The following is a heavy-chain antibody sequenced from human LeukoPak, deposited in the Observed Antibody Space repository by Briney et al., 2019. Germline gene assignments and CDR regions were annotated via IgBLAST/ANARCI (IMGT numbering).Heavy chain of an antibody. CDR1: GFTFSSYA. CDR3: AKMVGYGDYSWFDP. D-gene: IGHD4-17*01. J-gene: IGHJ5*02. Sequence: TGGSLRLSCAASGFTFSSYAMHWVRQAPGKGLEWVAVISYDGSNKYYADSVKGRFTISRDNSKNTLYLQMNSLRAEDTAVYYCAKMVGYGDYSWFDPWGQGTLVTVSS. CDR2: ISYDGSNK. V-gene: IGHV3-30*14.